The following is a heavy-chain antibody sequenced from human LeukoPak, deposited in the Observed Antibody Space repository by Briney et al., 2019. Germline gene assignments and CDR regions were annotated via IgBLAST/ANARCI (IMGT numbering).Heavy chain of an antibody. Sequence: SETLSLTCTVSGASISSWYWSWIRQPPGKGLEWIGYIYGSGNTNYNPSLKSRVTMSIDTSKNQFSLKLSSVTAADTAVYYCARGTGYYVYWGQGTLVTVSS. D-gene: IGHD3/OR15-3a*01. CDR1: GASISSWY. V-gene: IGHV4-59*01. CDR2: IYGSGNT. J-gene: IGHJ4*02. CDR3: ARGTGYYVY.